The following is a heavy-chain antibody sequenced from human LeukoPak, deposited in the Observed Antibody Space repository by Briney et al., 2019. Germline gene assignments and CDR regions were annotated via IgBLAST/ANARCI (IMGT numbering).Heavy chain of an antibody. D-gene: IGHD1-26*01. CDR3: AVSGSYSDVASVDY. V-gene: IGHV1-2*02. CDR1: GYTFTGYY. CDR2: INPNNGGT. J-gene: IGHJ4*02. Sequence: GASVKVSCKASGYTFTGYYMHWVRQAPGQGLEWMGWINPNNGGTNYAQKFQGRVTMTRDTSISTAYMELSRLRSDDTAVYYCAVSGSYSDVASVDYWGQGTLVTVSS.